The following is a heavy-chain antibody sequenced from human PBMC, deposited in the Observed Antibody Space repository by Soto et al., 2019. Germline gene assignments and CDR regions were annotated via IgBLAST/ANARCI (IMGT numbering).Heavy chain of an antibody. CDR3: ARRYGSAFDF. V-gene: IGHV4-34*01. CDR2: INHSGSA. D-gene: IGHD3-10*01. J-gene: IGHJ3*01. Sequence: SDTRSRTCDAYGESCIGYIWTWIRQTPGKGLQWIGQINHSGSANYNPSLKSRVTISVHTSNSQFSLELSSVTAADTAVYYCARRYGSAFDFWGQGTMVT. CDR1: GESCIGYI.